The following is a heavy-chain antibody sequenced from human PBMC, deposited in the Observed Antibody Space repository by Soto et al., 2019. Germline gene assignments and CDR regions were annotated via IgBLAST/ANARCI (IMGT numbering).Heavy chain of an antibody. V-gene: IGHV4-31*03. J-gene: IGHJ5*02. CDR1: VGSIDITGYY. Sequence: QVQLQESGPGLVKPSQTLSLTCTVSVGSIDITGYYWSWIRQHPGKGLEWVGYTHPSGSTFLNPTLMSRLTTAVDTSKNQFSLRLSPVTAADTAVYFCARYEDYGSGRFSPWGQGTLVTVSS. CDR3: ARYEDYGSGRFSP. D-gene: IGHD3-10*01. CDR2: THPSGST.